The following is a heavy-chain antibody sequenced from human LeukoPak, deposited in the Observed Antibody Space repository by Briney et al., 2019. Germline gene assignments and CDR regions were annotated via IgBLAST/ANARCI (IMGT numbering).Heavy chain of an antibody. CDR3: ARAAARGPVWGSYRYHPFDY. D-gene: IGHD3-16*02. CDR2: INHSGST. J-gene: IGHJ4*02. CDR1: GGSFSGYY. Sequence: SETLSLTCAVYGGSFSGYYWSWIRQPPGKGLEWIGEINHSGSTNYNPSLKSRVTISVDTSKNQFSLKLSSVTAADTAVYYCARAAARGPVWGSYRYHPFDYWGQGTLVTVSS. V-gene: IGHV4-34*01.